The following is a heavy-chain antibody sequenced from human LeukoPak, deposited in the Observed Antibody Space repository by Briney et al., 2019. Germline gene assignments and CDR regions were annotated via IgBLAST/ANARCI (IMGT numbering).Heavy chain of an antibody. Sequence: ASVKVSCKASGYTFTSYGISWVRQAPGQGLEWMGWISAYNGNTNYAQKLQGRVTMTTDTSTSTACMELRSLRSDDTAVYYCVRGGRYNSSWVPTNFDYWGQGTLVTVSS. J-gene: IGHJ4*02. CDR2: ISAYNGNT. D-gene: IGHD6-13*01. V-gene: IGHV1-18*01. CDR1: GYTFTSYG. CDR3: VRGGRYNSSWVPTNFDY.